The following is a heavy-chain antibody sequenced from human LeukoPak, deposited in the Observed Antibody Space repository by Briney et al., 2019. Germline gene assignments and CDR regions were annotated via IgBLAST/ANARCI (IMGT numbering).Heavy chain of an antibody. Sequence: ASVKVSCKASGYTFTSYAMHWVRQAPGQRLEWMGWINAGNGNTKYSQKFQGRVTITRDTSASTAYMELSRLRSDDTAVYYCARGRGIAVAGTLEPWGQGTLVTVSS. J-gene: IGHJ4*02. D-gene: IGHD6-19*01. CDR1: GYTFTSYA. CDR3: ARGRGIAVAGTLEP. CDR2: INAGNGNT. V-gene: IGHV1-3*01.